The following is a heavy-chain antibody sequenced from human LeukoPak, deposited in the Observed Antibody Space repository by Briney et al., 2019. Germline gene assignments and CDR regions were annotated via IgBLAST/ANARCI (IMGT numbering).Heavy chain of an antibody. CDR2: IKSKTDGGTT. J-gene: IGHJ4*02. CDR3: TTGAPRAYSGSYSNC. CDR1: GFPFSRTS. Sequence: PGGSLRLSCAASGFPFSRTSMTWVRQAPGKGLEWVGRIKSKTDGGTTDYAAPVKGRFTISRDDSQNTLYLQMNSLKTEDTAVYYCTTGAPRAYSGSYSNCWGQGTLVTVSS. D-gene: IGHD1-26*01. V-gene: IGHV3-15*01.